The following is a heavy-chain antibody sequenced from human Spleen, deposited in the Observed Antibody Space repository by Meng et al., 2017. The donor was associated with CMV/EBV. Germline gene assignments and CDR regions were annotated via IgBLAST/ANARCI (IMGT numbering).Heavy chain of an antibody. CDR2: IYNSGST. D-gene: IGHD2-21*01. J-gene: IGHJ4*02. Sequence: QVQLQELGPGLVKSSQTPSLTCTVLGGSIRSGDYYWRTIRQPPGKGLEWIGYIYNSGSTYYNPSLKSRVTISVDTSKNQFSLKLRFVTAADTAVYYCAREGRSHQVGVSVYWGQGNLVTVSS. CDR3: AREGRSHQVGVSVY. V-gene: IGHV4-30-4*01. CDR1: GGSIRSGDYY.